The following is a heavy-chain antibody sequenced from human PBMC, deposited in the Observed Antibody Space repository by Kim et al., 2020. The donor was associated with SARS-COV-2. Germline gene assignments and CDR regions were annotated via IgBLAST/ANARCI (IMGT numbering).Heavy chain of an antibody. J-gene: IGHJ4*02. D-gene: IGHD6-19*01. CDR2: KT. Sequence: KTRNSRKFQAKVSITRATSATTAYLELSGLRSEDTAVYYCAREAVAGSFDHWGQGTLVTVSS. CDR3: AREAVAGSFDH. V-gene: IGHV1-3*01.